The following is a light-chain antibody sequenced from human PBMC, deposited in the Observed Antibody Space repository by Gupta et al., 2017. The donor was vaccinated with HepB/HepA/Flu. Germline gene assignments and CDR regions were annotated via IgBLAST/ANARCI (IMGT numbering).Light chain of an antibody. Sequence: AIRMIQSPSSFSASTGDRVTITCRASQGISSYLAWYQQKPGKAPKLLIYAASTLQSGVPSRFSGSGSGTDFTLTISCLQSEDFATYYCQQYYSYPFTFGPGTKVEIK. CDR3: QQYYSYPFT. CDR1: QGISSY. J-gene: IGKJ3*01. CDR2: AAS. V-gene: IGKV1-8*01.